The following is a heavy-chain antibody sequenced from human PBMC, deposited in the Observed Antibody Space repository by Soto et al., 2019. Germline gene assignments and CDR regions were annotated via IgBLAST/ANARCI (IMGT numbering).Heavy chain of an antibody. CDR3: ARYSNSVADY. Sequence: VQLVESGGGLVQPGGSLRLSCAASGFTFSNYAMHWVRQAPGKGLEYVSAISSNGGSTYYANSVKGRFTISRDSSKNTLYLQMGSLRAEDMAVYYCARYSNSVADYWGQGTLVTVSS. V-gene: IGHV3-64*01. CDR1: GFTFSNYA. D-gene: IGHD6-13*01. J-gene: IGHJ4*02. CDR2: ISSNGGST.